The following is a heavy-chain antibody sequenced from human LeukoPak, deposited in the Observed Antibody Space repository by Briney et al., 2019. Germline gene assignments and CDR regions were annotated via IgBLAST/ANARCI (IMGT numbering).Heavy chain of an antibody. Sequence: GGSLRLSCAVSGFTFSSYAMNWVRQAPGKGLEWVSGISGSGAGTYYADSVKGRFTISRDNSKNTLYLQMNSLRAGDTAVYYCAKMVREFYTISYYFDYWGQGTLVTVSS. V-gene: IGHV3-23*01. CDR3: AKMVREFYTISYYFDY. CDR1: GFTFSSYA. CDR2: ISGSGAGT. D-gene: IGHD2-8*01. J-gene: IGHJ4*02.